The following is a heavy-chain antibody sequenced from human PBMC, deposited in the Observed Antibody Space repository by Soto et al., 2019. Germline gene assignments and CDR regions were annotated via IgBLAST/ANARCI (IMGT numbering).Heavy chain of an antibody. V-gene: IGHV4-59*08. J-gene: IGHJ3*02. CDR3: ARRWGYAFDI. CDR1: GGSISSYY. D-gene: IGHD1-26*01. Sequence: QVQLQESGPGLVKPSETLSLTCTVSGGSISSYYWSWIRQPPGKGLDWIGYIYYRGSTNYNPSLKTRVTISVATSKNQFSLQLCPVTAADPGVYYCARRWGYAFDIWGQGTMVTVSS. CDR2: IYYRGST.